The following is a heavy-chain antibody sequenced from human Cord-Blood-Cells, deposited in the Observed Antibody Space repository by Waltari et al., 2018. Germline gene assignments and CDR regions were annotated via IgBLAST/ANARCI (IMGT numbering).Heavy chain of an antibody. J-gene: IGHJ3*02. V-gene: IGHV1-2*02. CDR3: ARELTGDAFDI. CDR2: INPKSGGK. D-gene: IGHD7-27*01. CDR1: GYTFTGYY. Sequence: QVQLVQSGAEVKKPGASVKVSCKASGYTFTGYYMHWVRQAPGQGLEWMGWINPKSGGKNYAQKFQGRVTMTRDTSISTAYMELSRLRSDDTAVYYCARELTGDAFDIWGQGTMVTVSS.